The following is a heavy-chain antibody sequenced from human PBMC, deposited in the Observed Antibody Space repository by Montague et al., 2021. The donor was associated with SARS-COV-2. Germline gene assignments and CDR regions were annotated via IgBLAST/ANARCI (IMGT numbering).Heavy chain of an antibody. CDR2: ILHSGSI. CDR3: ARAASPRGAFDV. CDR1: GGSINSGGYS. Sequence: TLSLTCAVSGGSINSGGYSWSWIRQSPGKGLEWIGYILHSGSIYYNPSLWSRVTISVDRSKSQFSLNLTSMTAADTAVYFCARAASPRGAFDVWGQGTVVTVSS. V-gene: IGHV4-30-2*06. J-gene: IGHJ3*01. D-gene: IGHD3-10*01.